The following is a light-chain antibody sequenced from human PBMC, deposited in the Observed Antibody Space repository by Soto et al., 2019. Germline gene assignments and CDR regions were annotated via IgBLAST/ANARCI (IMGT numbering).Light chain of an antibody. CDR2: KVS. CDR1: QGIGDT. Sequence: EVVMTQSPATLSVSPGEGVTLSCRASQGIGDTLAWYQHKPGQSPRRLIYKVSNRGSGVPDRFSGSGSGTDFTLKISRVEAEDVGVYYCMKGTHWPLWTFGQGTKVDIK. CDR3: MKGTHWPLWT. J-gene: IGKJ1*01. V-gene: IGKV2-30*01.